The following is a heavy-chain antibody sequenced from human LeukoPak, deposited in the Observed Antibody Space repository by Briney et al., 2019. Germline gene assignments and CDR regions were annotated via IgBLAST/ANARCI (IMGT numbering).Heavy chain of an antibody. D-gene: IGHD6-19*01. J-gene: IGHJ4*02. CDR1: GYTFTGYY. CDR2: INSNSGAT. CDR3: ARGVAVAGIDY. Sequence: ASVKVSCKASGYTFTGYYMHWVRQAPGQGLEWMGWINSNSGATNYAQKFQGRVTMTRDTSISTAYMELSSLRSDDTAVYYCARGVAVAGIDYWGQGTLVTVSS. V-gene: IGHV1-2*02.